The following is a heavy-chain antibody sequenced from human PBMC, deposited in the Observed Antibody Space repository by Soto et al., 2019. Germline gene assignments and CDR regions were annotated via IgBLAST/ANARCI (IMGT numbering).Heavy chain of an antibody. Sequence: GGSLRLSCAASGLSFRNAWMNWVRQAPGKGLEWVGRIKSKTDGGTTDYAAPVKGRFTISRDDSKNTLYLQMNSLKTEDTAVYYCTTDPVTMIVVVPSSGWGQGTLVTVSS. J-gene: IGHJ4*02. CDR1: GLSFRNAW. V-gene: IGHV3-15*07. CDR3: TTDPVTMIVVVPSSG. CDR2: IKSKTDGGTT. D-gene: IGHD3-22*01.